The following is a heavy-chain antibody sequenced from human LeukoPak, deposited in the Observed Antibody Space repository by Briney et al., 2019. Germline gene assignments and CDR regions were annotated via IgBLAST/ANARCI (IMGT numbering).Heavy chain of an antibody. V-gene: IGHV5-51*01. J-gene: IGHJ3*02. CDR1: GYSFTSYW. Sequence: GESLKISCKGSGYSFTSYWIGWVRQMPGKGLEWMGIIYPGDSDTRYSPSFQGQVTISADKSISTAYLQWSSLKASDTAMYYCARPTGTTAPDAFDIWAKGQWSPSFQ. D-gene: IGHD1-1*01. CDR2: IYPGDSDT. CDR3: ARPTGTTAPDAFDI.